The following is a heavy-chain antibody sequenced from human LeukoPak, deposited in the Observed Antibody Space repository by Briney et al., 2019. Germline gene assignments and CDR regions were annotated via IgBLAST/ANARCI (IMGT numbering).Heavy chain of an antibody. CDR2: IIPIFGTA. CDR1: GGTFSSYA. CDR3: ARDVSWLQTPWFDP. V-gene: IGHV1-69*05. D-gene: IGHD5-24*01. J-gene: IGHJ5*02. Sequence: SVKLSCKASGGTFSSYAISWVRQAPGQGLEWMGGIIPIFGTANYAQKFQGRVTITTDESTSTAYMELSSLRSEDTAVYYCARDVSWLQTPWFDPWGQGTLVTVSS.